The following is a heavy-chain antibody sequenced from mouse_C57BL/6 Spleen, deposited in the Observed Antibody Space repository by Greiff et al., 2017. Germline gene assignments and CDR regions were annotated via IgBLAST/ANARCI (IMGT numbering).Heavy chain of an antibody. Sequence: QVTLKVSGPGILQPSPTLSLTCSFSGFSLSTFGMGVGWLRQPSGKGLEWLAHIWWDDDKYYNPALKSRLTTSKDTSKDQVVLKIANVDTADTATYYCARSGDYDGAFDYWGQGTTLTVSS. J-gene: IGHJ2*01. CDR1: GFSLSTFGMG. D-gene: IGHD2-4*01. CDR2: IWWDDDK. V-gene: IGHV8-8*01. CDR3: ARSGDYDGAFDY.